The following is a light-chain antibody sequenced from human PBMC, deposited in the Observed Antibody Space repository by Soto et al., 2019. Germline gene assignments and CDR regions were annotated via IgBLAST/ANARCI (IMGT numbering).Light chain of an antibody. CDR3: QQYNNWPRT. Sequence: EIVMTQSPATLSVSPGERATLSCRASQSVSSNLAWYQQKPGQAPRLLIYGASTRATGIPARFSGSRSGTEFTLTISSLQSDDFAVHYCQQYNNWPRTFGQGTKVEIK. CDR1: QSVSSN. CDR2: GAS. J-gene: IGKJ1*01. V-gene: IGKV3-15*01.